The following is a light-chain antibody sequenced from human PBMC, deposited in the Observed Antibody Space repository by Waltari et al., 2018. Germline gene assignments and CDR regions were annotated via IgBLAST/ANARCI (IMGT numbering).Light chain of an antibody. CDR3: QQRSNWPWT. V-gene: IGKV3-11*01. CDR1: QSVSSS. Sequence: EIVLTQSPATLSLSPGERATLSCRASQSVSSSLAWYQQKPDQAPRLLIYDASNRATGIPARFSGSGSGTDFTLTISSLEPEDFAVYYCQQRSNWPWTFGQGTKVEIK. J-gene: IGKJ1*01. CDR2: DAS.